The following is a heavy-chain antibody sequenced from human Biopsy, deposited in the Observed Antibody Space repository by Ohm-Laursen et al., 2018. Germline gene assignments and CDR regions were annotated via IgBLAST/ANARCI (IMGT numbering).Heavy chain of an antibody. V-gene: IGHV1-8*01. CDR2: MNPISGNT. CDR3: ARAVRYRLLSDP. CDR1: GYTFTTYD. J-gene: IGHJ5*02. Sequence: ASVKASCKASGYTFTTYDITWVRQATGQGPEWMGWMNPISGNTGYAHKFRGRVTMTSDSSISTAYLEVSSLTFEDTAVYYCARAVRYRLLSDPWGQGTLVIVSS. D-gene: IGHD2/OR15-2a*01.